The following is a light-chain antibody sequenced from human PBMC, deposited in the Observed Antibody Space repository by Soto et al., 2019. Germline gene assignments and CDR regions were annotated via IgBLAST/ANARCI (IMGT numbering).Light chain of an antibody. Sequence: EIVLTQYTGTLSLSPGERATLSCRASQSVSSNHLTWYQQKPGQAPRLLIYGASSRATGIPDRFSGSGSGTDFTLTISRLEPEDFAVYYCQQYGSSPLTFGGGTKMEIK. CDR1: QSVSSNH. CDR2: GAS. CDR3: QQYGSSPLT. J-gene: IGKJ4*01. V-gene: IGKV3-20*01.